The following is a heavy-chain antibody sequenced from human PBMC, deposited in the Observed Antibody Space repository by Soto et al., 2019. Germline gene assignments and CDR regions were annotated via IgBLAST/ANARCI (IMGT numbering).Heavy chain of an antibody. CDR1: GYTFTSYE. CDR3: ARGELLWFGELLR. D-gene: IGHD3-10*01. CDR2: MNPNSGDT. Sequence: QVQLVQSGAEVKKPGASVKVSCKASGYTFTSYEINWVRQAIGQGLEWMGWMNPNSGDTGYAQKFQGRVTMTRNTSISTAYMELSGLRSEDTAVYYCARGELLWFGELLRWGQGTLVTVSS. V-gene: IGHV1-8*01. J-gene: IGHJ4*02.